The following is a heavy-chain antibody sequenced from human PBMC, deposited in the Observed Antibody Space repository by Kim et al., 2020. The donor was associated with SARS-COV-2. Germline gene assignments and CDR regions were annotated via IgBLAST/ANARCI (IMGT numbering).Heavy chain of an antibody. V-gene: IGHV4-34*01. CDR2: INHSGST. CDR1: GGSFSGYY. CDR3: ARGRGFWRLSGQTQAYYMDV. D-gene: IGHD1-26*01. J-gene: IGHJ6*02. Sequence: SETLSLTCAVYGGSFSGYYWSWIRQPPGKGLEWIGEINHSGSTNYNPSLKSRVTISVDTSKNQFSLKLSSVTAADTAVYYCARGRGFWRLSGQTQAYYMDVWGQGTTVTVSS.